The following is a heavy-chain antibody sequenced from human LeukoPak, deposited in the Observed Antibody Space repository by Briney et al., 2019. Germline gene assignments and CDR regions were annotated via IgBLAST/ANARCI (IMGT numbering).Heavy chain of an antibody. J-gene: IGHJ6*04. CDR2: ISAYNGNT. CDR1: GYTFTSYD. Sequence: ASVKVSCKASGYTFTSYDISWVRQAPGQGLEWMGWISAYNGNTNYAQKLQGRVTMTTDTSTSTAYMELRSLRSDDTAVYYCAREPDRYCSSTSCYNGRMDVWGKGTTVTVSS. CDR3: AREPDRYCSSTSCYNGRMDV. V-gene: IGHV1-18*01. D-gene: IGHD2-2*02.